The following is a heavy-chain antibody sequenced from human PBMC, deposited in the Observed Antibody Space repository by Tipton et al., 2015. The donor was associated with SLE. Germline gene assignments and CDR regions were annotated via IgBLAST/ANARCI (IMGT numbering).Heavy chain of an antibody. V-gene: IGHV4-39*07. CDR2: IYYDGSS. CDR3: ARDRGNTVVYY. J-gene: IGHJ4*02. Sequence: TLSLTCTVSGGSISSSSYFWGWIRQSPGKGLEWIGSIYYDGSSYYNPSLKSRVTISADMSKNQFSLRLNSVTAADAAVYYCARDRGNTVVYYWGQGTLVTVSS. CDR1: GGSISSSSYF. D-gene: IGHD4-23*01.